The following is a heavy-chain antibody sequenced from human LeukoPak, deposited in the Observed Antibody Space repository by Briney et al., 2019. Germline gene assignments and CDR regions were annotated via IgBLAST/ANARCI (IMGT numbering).Heavy chain of an antibody. D-gene: IGHD1-26*01. J-gene: IGHJ3*01. CDR1: GGGFKRYG. CDR2: IIPIFDRP. CDR3: ARDAQWELRALDV. V-gene: IGHV1-69*06. Sequence: ASVKVSCKTIGGGFKRYGFSGVRQAPGQGREGVGGIIPIFDRPNYAQKFEGRVTITADKSTNTTYMEISSLTSDDTAVYYCARDAQWELRALDVWGRGTMVIVSS.